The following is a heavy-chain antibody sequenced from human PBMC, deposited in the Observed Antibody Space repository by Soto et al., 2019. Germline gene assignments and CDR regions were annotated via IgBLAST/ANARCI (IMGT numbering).Heavy chain of an antibody. Sequence: QVQLVQSGGEVKKPGASVKVSCQASGYTFSDYAISWVRQAPGQGLEWMGWISASTRNTDQAQNFQGRVIMTLDTSTNTAYMELRSLRSDDSAVYYCVRCYGSVGSCYAWWHFDLWGRGTLVTVSS. CDR3: VRCYGSVGSCYAWWHFDL. V-gene: IGHV1-18*01. D-gene: IGHD2-15*01. CDR2: ISASTRNT. CDR1: GYTFSDYA. J-gene: IGHJ2*01.